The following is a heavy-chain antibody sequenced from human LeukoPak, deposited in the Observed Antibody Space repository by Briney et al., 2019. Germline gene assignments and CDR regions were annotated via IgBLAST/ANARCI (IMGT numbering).Heavy chain of an antibody. V-gene: IGHV4-59*08. CDR3: ARAKPNWNPPGY. CDR2: LYNSGST. D-gene: IGHD1-1*01. Sequence: SETLSLTCTVSGGSITSNFWSWIRQPPGKGLEWIGYLYNSGSTSYNPSLKSRATISGDTSKNQFSLKLNSVTAADTAVYYCARAKPNWNPPGYWGQGTLVTVSS. CDR1: GGSITSNF. J-gene: IGHJ4*02.